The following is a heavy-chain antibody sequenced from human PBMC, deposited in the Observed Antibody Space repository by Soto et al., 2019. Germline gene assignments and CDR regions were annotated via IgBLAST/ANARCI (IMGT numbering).Heavy chain of an antibody. CDR2: INHSGSS. V-gene: IGHV4-34*01. Sequence: ASETLSLTCAVYGESFSGYYWTWIRQPPGKGLEWIGEINHSGSSNCNPSLKSRVSISIDTSENQFSLRLSSVTAADTAVYYCARGSIPARGVFGHWGQGTQVTVSS. CDR3: ARGSIPARGVFGH. CDR1: GESFSGYY. D-gene: IGHD6-6*01. J-gene: IGHJ4*02.